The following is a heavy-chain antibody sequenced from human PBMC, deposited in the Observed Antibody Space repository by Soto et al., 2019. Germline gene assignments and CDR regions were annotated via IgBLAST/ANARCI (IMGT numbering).Heavy chain of an antibody. J-gene: IGHJ4*02. D-gene: IGHD3-16*01. CDR2: ISGSGNST. CDR1: GFSFSTYA. Sequence: EVQVLESGGGLVQPGGSLRLSCAASGFSFSTYAMTWVRQAPGKGLEWVSTISGSGNSTFYADSVRGRFTISRDNSKKILYLQMNSLRAEDTAMYYCAKDRGSGNYGTTSDYWGQGTLVTVST. V-gene: IGHV3-23*01. CDR3: AKDRGSGNYGTTSDY.